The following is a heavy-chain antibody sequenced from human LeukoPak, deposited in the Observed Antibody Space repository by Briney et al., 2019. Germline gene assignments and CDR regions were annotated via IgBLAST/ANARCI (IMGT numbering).Heavy chain of an antibody. V-gene: IGHV1-69*06. J-gene: IGHJ5*02. D-gene: IGHD2-2*01. Sequence: SVKVSCKASGGTFSSYAISWVRQAPGQGLEWMGGIIPIFGTANYAQKFQGRVTITADKSTSTAYMELSSLRSEDTAVYYCARGVDCSSTSCYVRVVHWFDPWGQGTLVTVSS. CDR3: ARGVDCSSTSCYVRVVHWFDP. CDR2: IIPIFGTA. CDR1: GGTFSSYA.